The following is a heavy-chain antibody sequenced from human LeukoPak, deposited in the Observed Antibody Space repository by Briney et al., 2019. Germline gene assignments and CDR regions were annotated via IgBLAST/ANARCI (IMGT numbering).Heavy chain of an antibody. V-gene: IGHV4-59*01. D-gene: IGHD2-15*01. CDR1: GGSISSYY. Sequence: PSETLSLTCTVSGGSISSYYCSWLRQPPGKGLEWIGYIYYSGSTNYNPSLKSRVTISVDTSKNQFSLKLSSVTAADTAVYYCARDLAARYCSGGSCYSGWFDPWGQGTLVTVSS. CDR2: IYYSGST. J-gene: IGHJ5*02. CDR3: ARDLAARYCSGGSCYSGWFDP.